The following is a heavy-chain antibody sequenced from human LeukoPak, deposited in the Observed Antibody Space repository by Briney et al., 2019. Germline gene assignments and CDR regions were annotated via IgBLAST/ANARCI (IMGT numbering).Heavy chain of an antibody. J-gene: IGHJ4*02. CDR3: ARADYDSSGQLDY. D-gene: IGHD3-22*01. CDR2: ISAYNDNT. Sequence: ASVKVSCKSSGYTFSSYGISWVRQGPGLGLEWMGWISAYNDNTNYARKFQARVTMTTDTSTNTAYMELRSLRSDDTAVYYCARADYDSSGQLDYWGQGTLVTVSS. CDR1: GYTFSSYG. V-gene: IGHV1-18*01.